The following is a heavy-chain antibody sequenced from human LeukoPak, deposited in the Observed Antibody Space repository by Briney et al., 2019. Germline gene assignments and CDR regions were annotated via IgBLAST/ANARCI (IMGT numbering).Heavy chain of an antibody. J-gene: IGHJ4*02. CDR1: GGSISSSSYY. Sequence: SETLSLTCTVSGGSISSSSYYWGWIRQPPGKGLEWIGSIYYSGSTYYNPSLKSRVTISVDTSKNQFSLKLGSVTAADTAVYYCARHYGDTYPSLVYYFDYWGQGTLVTVSS. CDR3: ARHYGDTYPSLVYYFDY. CDR2: IYYSGST. D-gene: IGHD4-17*01. V-gene: IGHV4-39*01.